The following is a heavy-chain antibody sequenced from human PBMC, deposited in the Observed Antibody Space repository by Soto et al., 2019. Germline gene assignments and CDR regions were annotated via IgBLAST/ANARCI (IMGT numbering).Heavy chain of an antibody. J-gene: IGHJ5*02. CDR2: MNPDSGNT. Sequence: QVQLVQSGAEVKKPGASVKVSCKASGYTFTKYDFHWVRQATGQGLEWMGWMNPDSGNTGQSKQFQGRVTMTRDTSISTAYMEMSSLRSDDTAVYYCARGRFRRTWFDPWGQGTLVTVSS. CDR1: GYTFTKYD. D-gene: IGHD3-16*01. V-gene: IGHV1-8*01. CDR3: ARGRFRRTWFDP.